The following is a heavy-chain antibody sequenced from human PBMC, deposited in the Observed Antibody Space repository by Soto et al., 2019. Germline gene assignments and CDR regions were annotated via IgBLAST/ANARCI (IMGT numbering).Heavy chain of an antibody. V-gene: IGHV3-23*01. Sequence: PGGSLRLSCAVSGFTVSTNYMSWVRQAPGKGLEWVSAISGSGGSTYYADSVKGRFTISRDNSKNTLYLQMNSLRAEDTAVYYCAKVAYSNYASPIDYWGQGTLVTVSS. CDR1: GFTVSTNY. CDR2: ISGSGGST. CDR3: AKVAYSNYASPIDY. J-gene: IGHJ4*02. D-gene: IGHD4-4*01.